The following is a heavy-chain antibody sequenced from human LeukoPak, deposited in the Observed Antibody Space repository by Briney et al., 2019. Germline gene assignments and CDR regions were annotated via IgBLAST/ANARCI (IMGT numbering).Heavy chain of an antibody. J-gene: IGHJ3*02. CDR1: GGSISSGDYY. CDR2: IYYSGST. D-gene: IGHD3-10*01. Sequence: PSETLSLTCTVSGGSISSGDYYWSWIRQPPGKGLEWIGYIYYSGSTYYNPSLKSRVTISVDTSKNQFSLKLSSVTAADTAVYYCARKGLYGSGYAFDIWGQGTMVTVSS. V-gene: IGHV4-30-4*02. CDR3: ARKGLYGSGYAFDI.